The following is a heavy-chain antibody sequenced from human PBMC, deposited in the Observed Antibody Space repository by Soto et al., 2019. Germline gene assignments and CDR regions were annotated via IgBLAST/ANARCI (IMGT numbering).Heavy chain of an antibody. CDR3: AKVFYDYDSSGYYYFDY. D-gene: IGHD3-22*01. CDR2: IRGSCSTI. Sequence: GGSLRLSCAASGFTFSSYAVSWVRQAPGKGPEGLSSIRGSCSTIYYADCVKGRFTISRDNSKNTLYLQMSSLRAEDTAVYYCAKVFYDYDSSGYYYFDYWGQGTLVTVSS. J-gene: IGHJ4*02. V-gene: IGHV3-23*01. CDR1: GFTFSSYA.